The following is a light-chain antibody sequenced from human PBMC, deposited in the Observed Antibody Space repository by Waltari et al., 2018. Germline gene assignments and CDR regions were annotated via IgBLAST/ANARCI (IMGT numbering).Light chain of an antibody. V-gene: IGKV1-33*01. CDR3: QHHDNLLFT. J-gene: IGKJ2*01. CDR1: QDISHY. CDR2: DAS. Sequence: DIQVTQSPSSLSASVGDRVTITCQASQDISHYLNWYQQRPGKAPTVRIYDASYWKTGFPSRFSGSGSGTHFTFAISSLQPEDIATYYCQHHDNLLFTFGQGTKLEI.